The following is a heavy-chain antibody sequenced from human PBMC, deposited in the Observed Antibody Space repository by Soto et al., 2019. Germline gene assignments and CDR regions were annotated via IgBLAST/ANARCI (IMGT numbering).Heavy chain of an antibody. Sequence: QVQLVQSGAEVKKPGSSVKVSCQASGGSFSDYAISWVRQAPGQGLEWMGGIIPMLGIADNAQKFQGRVIITADEYTSTVYMELSSLRSEDTDVYYCAREGDYYDSSGFQRDYHYYGMDVWGQGTTVTVAS. CDR2: IIPMLGIA. CDR3: AREGDYYDSSGFQRDYHYYGMDV. V-gene: IGHV1-69*01. D-gene: IGHD3-22*01. CDR1: GGSFSDYA. J-gene: IGHJ6*02.